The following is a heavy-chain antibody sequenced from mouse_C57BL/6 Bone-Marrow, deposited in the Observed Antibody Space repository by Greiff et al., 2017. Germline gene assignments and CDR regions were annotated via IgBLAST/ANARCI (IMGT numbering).Heavy chain of an antibody. CDR3: ARWYRYAMDY. D-gene: IGHD2-14*01. CDR1: GYTFSSYW. CDR2: ILPGSGRT. Sequence: QVQLKQSGAELMKPGASVKISCKATGYTFSSYWIEWVKQRPGHGLEWIGEILPGSGRTNYNEKFKGKATFTADTSSKTAYMQLSSLTSEDSAVYYCARWYRYAMDYWGQGTSVTVSS. V-gene: IGHV1-9*01. J-gene: IGHJ4*01.